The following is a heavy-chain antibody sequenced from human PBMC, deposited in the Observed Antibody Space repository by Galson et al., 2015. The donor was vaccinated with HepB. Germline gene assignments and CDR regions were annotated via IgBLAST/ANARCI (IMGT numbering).Heavy chain of an antibody. V-gene: IGHV1-18*04. J-gene: IGHJ4*02. CDR2: IGAYNGNT. D-gene: IGHD6-13*01. CDR3: AREGNGIAAAGAFDY. Sequence: VKVSCKASGYTFTSYGISWVRQAPGQGLEWMGWIGAYNGNTNYAQKLQGRVTMTTDTSTSTAYMELRSLRSDDTAVYYCAREGNGIAAAGAFDYWGQGTLVTVSS. CDR1: GYTFTSYG.